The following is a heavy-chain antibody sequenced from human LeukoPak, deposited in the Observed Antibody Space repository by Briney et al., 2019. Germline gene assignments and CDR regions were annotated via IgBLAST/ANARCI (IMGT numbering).Heavy chain of an antibody. CDR1: GFTFSSYA. D-gene: IGHD3-3*01. V-gene: IGHV3-23*01. J-gene: IGHJ3*02. CDR3: AKFGLRFLEWLSLGDDAFDI. Sequence: PGGSLRLSCAASGFTFSSYAMSWVRQAPGKGLEWVSAISGSGGSTYYADSVKGRFTISRDNSKNMLYLKMNSLRAEDTAVYYCAKFGLRFLEWLSLGDDAFDIWGQGTMVTVSS. CDR2: ISGSGGST.